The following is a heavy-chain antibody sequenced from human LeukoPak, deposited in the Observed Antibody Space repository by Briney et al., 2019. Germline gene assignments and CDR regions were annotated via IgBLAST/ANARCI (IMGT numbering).Heavy chain of an antibody. V-gene: IGHV3-23*01. CDR2: ISGSGGST. J-gene: IGHJ4*02. Sequence: GGSLRLSCAASGFTFSSYAMSWVRQAPGKGLEWVSAISGSGGSTYYADSVKGRFTISRDNSKNTLYLQMNSLRAEDTAVYYCAKGTGRSPLIAVAACDYWGQGTLVTVSS. CDR3: AKGTGRSPLIAVAACDY. D-gene: IGHD6-19*01. CDR1: GFTFSSYA.